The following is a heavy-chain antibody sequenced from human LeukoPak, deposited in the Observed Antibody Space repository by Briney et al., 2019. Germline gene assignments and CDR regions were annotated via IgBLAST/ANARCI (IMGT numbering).Heavy chain of an antibody. CDR1: GYTFTSYG. V-gene: IGHV1-18*01. CDR3: ARIVVVPAAKYYFDY. Sequence: ASVKVSCKASGYTFTSYGISWVRQAPGQGLEWMGWISAYNGNTNYAQKLQGRVTMTTDTSTSTAYMELRSLRSDDTAVYYCARIVVVPAAKYYFDYWGQGTLVTVSS. D-gene: IGHD2-2*01. J-gene: IGHJ4*02. CDR2: ISAYNGNT.